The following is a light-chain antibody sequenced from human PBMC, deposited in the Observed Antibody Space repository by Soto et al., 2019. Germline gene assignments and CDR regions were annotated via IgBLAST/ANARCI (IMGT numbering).Light chain of an antibody. CDR2: GVY. Sequence: EIVMTQSPTILSVSPGERATLSCRASQSVSSNLAWYQQKPGQAPRLLIYGVYTRAPGIPARFSGSGSGTDFTLTISRLEPEDFAVYYCQQYGSSPRAFGQGT. CDR1: QSVSSN. V-gene: IGKV3-20*01. J-gene: IGKJ1*01. CDR3: QQYGSSPRA.